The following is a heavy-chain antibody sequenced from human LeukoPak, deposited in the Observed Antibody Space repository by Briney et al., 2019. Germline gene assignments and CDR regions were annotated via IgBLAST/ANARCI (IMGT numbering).Heavy chain of an antibody. J-gene: IGHJ4*02. D-gene: IGHD3-10*01. Sequence: ASVKVSCKASGYTFTSYGIGWVRQAPGQGLEWMGGISAYNCNTNYAQKLPGRDTMTTDTSTSTAYMALRSLRSDDTAVYYCARRGAGSYYFDYWGQGTLVTVSS. CDR1: GYTFTSYG. V-gene: IGHV1-18*01. CDR2: ISAYNCNT. CDR3: ARRGAGSYYFDY.